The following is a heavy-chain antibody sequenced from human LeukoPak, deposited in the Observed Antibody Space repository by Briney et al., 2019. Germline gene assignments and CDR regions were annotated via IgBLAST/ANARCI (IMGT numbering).Heavy chain of an antibody. J-gene: IGHJ4*02. CDR2: ISSNGADT. CDR3: AREGGYSHAFDY. V-gene: IGHV3-64*04. CDR1: GFTFSSYP. D-gene: IGHD3-22*01. Sequence: GGSLRLSCSASGFTFSSYPMHWLRQAPGKGLAYVAAISSNGADTYYADSVKGRFTISRDNAKNTLYLQMNSLRAEDTAVYYCAREGGYSHAFDYWGQGTLVTVSS.